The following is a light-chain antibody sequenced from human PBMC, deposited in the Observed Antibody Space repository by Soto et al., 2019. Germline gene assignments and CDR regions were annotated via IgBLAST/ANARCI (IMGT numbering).Light chain of an antibody. CDR2: PAS. J-gene: IGKJ4*01. CDR1: QGIGSW. Sequence: DIQMTQSPSFVSASIGDRVTITCRASQGIGSWLAWYQQVPGRAPRLLIFPASPSQSGVSSRFRDSGSGTDFTLTITSLQPEDFATYLCLQASNFPVTFGEGTKVQMK. V-gene: IGKV1-12*01. CDR3: LQASNFPVT.